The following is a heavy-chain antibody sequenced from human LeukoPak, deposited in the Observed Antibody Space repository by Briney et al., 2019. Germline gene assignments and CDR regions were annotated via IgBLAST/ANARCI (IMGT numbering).Heavy chain of an antibody. CDR1: GFTFSSYW. Sequence: GGSLRLSWSASGFTFSSYWMSWVRQAPGKGLEWVANIKQDGSEKYYVDSVKGRFTISRDNAKNSLYLQMNSLRAEDTAVYYCATNYDFIIPYYFDYWGQGTLVTVSS. CDR3: ATNYDFIIPYYFDY. CDR2: IKQDGSEK. V-gene: IGHV3-7*01. J-gene: IGHJ4*02. D-gene: IGHD3-3*01.